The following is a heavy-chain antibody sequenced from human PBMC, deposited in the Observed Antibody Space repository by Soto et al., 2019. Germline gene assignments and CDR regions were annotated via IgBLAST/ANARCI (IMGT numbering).Heavy chain of an antibody. CDR1: GGTFSSYA. D-gene: IGHD3-22*01. J-gene: IGHJ3*01. V-gene: IGHV1-69*01. CDR3: ARERGGAIIVGVTGTFDV. Sequence: QVQLVQSGAEVTKPGSSVKVSCKASGGTFSSYAISWVRQAPGQGLEWMGGIIAILGKANYAEKFQGRVTIPADEATRTAYMELSSLRSEDTAVYYCARERGGAIIVGVTGTFDVWGQGTLVTVSS. CDR2: IIAILGKA.